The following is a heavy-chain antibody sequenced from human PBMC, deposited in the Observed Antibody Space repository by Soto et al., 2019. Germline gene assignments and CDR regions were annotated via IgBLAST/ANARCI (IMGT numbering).Heavy chain of an antibody. CDR2: ISAYNGNT. Sequence: ASVKVSCKASGYTFTSYGISWVRQAPGQGLEWMGWISAYNGNTNYAQKLQGRVTMTRNTSMSTAYMELSSLRSEDTAVYYCARAGGYCSSTSCYAGRLFYYYYYCMDVWGKGTTVTVSS. CDR1: GYTFTSYG. V-gene: IGHV1-18*01. CDR3: ARAGGYCSSTSCYAGRLFYYYYYCMDV. D-gene: IGHD2-2*01. J-gene: IGHJ6*03.